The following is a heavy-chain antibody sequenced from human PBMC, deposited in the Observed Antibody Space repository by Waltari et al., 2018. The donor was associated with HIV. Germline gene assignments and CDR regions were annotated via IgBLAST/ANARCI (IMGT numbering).Heavy chain of an antibody. Sequence: EVQLVESGGGLVQPGRSLRLSCTASGFSFGDDVMNWFRQTPGKGLEWLGFIRSETYGGTTEYAASVRGRFTISRDDSKNIAYLQMNNLKVEDTAVYFCTRRNPAARDQRYYFDYWGQGTLVTVSS. CDR2: IRSETYGGTT. V-gene: IGHV3-49*03. CDR1: GFSFGDDV. J-gene: IGHJ4*02. CDR3: TRRNPAARDQRYYFDY. D-gene: IGHD6-6*01.